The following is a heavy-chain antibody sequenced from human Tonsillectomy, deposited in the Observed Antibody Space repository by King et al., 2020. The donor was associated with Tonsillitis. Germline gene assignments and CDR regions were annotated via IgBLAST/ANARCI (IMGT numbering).Heavy chain of an antibody. CDR1: GFTFSSYA. J-gene: IGHJ4*02. CDR3: AREDYYQSSGYLDS. Sequence: VQLVESGGGVVQPGRSLRLSCAASGFTFSSYAMHWVRQAPGKGLEWVAVISYDGVNKYYADSVKGRFTISRDNSKNTLYLQMNSLRAEDTAVYYCAREDYYQSSGYLDSWGQGTLVTVSP. D-gene: IGHD3-22*01. CDR2: ISYDGVNK. V-gene: IGHV3-30-3*01.